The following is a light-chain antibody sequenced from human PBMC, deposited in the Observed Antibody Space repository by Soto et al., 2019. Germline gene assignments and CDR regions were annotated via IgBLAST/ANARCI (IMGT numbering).Light chain of an antibody. CDR1: QGISSY. V-gene: IGKV1-8*01. J-gene: IGKJ5*01. CDR3: QKYYSYPIN. CDR2: AAS. Sequence: AIRMTPSPSSLSASTLDRVTITFRASQGISSYLAWYQQKPGKAPKLLIYAASTLQSGVPSRFSGSGSGTDFTLTISFLQSEDFATYYCQKYYSYPINFGQGTRLEIK.